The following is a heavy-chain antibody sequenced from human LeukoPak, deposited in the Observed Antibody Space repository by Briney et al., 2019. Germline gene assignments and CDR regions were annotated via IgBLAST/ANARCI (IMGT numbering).Heavy chain of an antibody. D-gene: IGHD7-27*01. Sequence: SETLSLTCTVSGGSVSDHYWGWIRQSPGKALEWIGYIYYTETSYNPSLKSRVTISADTSRDQFSLKLSSVTAADTAVYYCASRKLGNDYWGQGILVTVTS. V-gene: IGHV4-59*02. J-gene: IGHJ4*02. CDR3: ASRKLGNDY. CDR2: IYYTET. CDR1: GGSVSDHY.